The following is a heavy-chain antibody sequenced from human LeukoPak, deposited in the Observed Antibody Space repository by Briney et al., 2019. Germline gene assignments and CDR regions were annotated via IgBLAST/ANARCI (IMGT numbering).Heavy chain of an antibody. V-gene: IGHV3-66*01. Sequence: GGSLRLSCAAFGFTVSSKYMSWIRQAPGKGLEWVSVFYSGGSTYYADSVKGRFTISRDNSKNTLYFQMNSLRAEDTAVYYCARGPGWNYFDYWGQGTLVTVSS. CDR1: GFTVSSKY. J-gene: IGHJ4*02. CDR3: ARGPGWNYFDY. D-gene: IGHD6-19*01. CDR2: FYSGGST.